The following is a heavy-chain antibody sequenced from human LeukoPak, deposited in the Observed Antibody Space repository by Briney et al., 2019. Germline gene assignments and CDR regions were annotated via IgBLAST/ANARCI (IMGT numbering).Heavy chain of an antibody. CDR1: GFTFSNYA. CDR2: ISYDGSNK. Sequence: GGSLRLSCAASGFTFSNYAIHWVRQAPGKGLEWVAVISYDGSNKYYADSVKGRFTISRDNSKNTLYLQMNSLRAEDTAVYYCAKTRGSSGWYFDYWGQGTLVTVSS. V-gene: IGHV3-30*18. CDR3: AKTRGSSGWYFDY. D-gene: IGHD6-19*01. J-gene: IGHJ4*02.